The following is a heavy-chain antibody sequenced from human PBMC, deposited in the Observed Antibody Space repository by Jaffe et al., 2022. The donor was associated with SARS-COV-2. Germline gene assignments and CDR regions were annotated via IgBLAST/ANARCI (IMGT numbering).Heavy chain of an antibody. CDR2: IYYSGST. Sequence: QVQLQESGPGLVKPSETLSLTCTVSGGSISSYYWSWIRQPPGKGLEWIGYIYYSGSTNYNPSLKSRVTISVDTSKNQFSLKLSSVTAADTAVYYCARERRDGYNPRFDPWGQGTLVTVSS. J-gene: IGHJ5*02. V-gene: IGHV4-59*01. D-gene: IGHD5-12*01. CDR3: ARERRDGYNPRFDP. CDR1: GGSISSYY.